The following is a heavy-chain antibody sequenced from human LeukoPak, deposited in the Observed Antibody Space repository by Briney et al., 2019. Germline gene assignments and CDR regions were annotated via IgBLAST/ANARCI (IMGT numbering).Heavy chain of an antibody. J-gene: IGHJ4*02. CDR3: ARQSISGSSLSYFDY. Sequence: SETLSLTCTVSGGSISSYYWSWIRQPPGKGLEWIGNIYDSGSTNYNPSLKSRLTISVDTSKNQCSLKLSSVTVADTAVYYCARQSISGSSLSYFDYWGQGTLVNVSS. CDR2: IYDSGST. D-gene: IGHD3-22*01. CDR1: GGSISSYY. V-gene: IGHV4-59*01.